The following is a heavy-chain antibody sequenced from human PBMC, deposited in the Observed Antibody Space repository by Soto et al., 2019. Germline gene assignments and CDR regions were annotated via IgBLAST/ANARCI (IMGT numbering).Heavy chain of an antibody. D-gene: IGHD2-15*01. CDR2: VFHTGGT. J-gene: IGHJ4*02. CDR1: SDSIAGENW. CDR3: ARVFSSGSGRMYYFDF. Sequence: QVQLQESGPGLVKPSETLSLTCTVSSDSIAGENWWSWVRQPPGLGLEWIGEVFHTGGTNYNPSLKTRDTTEVDKSKNQSSLNLMSATAADTAGYYCARVFSSGSGRMYYFDFWGQGTLVSVSS. V-gene: IGHV4-4*02.